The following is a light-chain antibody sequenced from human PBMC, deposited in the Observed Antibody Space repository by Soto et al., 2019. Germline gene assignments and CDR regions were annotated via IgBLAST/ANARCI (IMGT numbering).Light chain of an antibody. CDR1: QSISSY. Sequence: DIQMTQSPSSLSASVGDRVTITCRASQSISSYLNWHQQKPGKAPKLLIYAASSLQSGVPSRFSGSGSGTDFTLTISSLQPEDFATYYCQQSYTPWTFGQGTKVDIK. J-gene: IGKJ1*01. CDR2: AAS. V-gene: IGKV1-39*01. CDR3: QQSYTPWT.